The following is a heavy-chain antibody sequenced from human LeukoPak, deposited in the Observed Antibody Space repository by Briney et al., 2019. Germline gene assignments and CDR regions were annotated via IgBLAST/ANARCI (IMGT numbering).Heavy chain of an antibody. CDR1: GFTFSSYG. Sequence: PGRSLRLSSAASGFTFSSYGMHWVRQAPGKGLEWVAVISFAGSNKYYADSVKGRFTISRDNSKNTLYLQMNSLRAEDTAVYYCAKRGYCSGGSCHGGPFDYWGQGTLVTVSS. V-gene: IGHV3-30*18. D-gene: IGHD2-15*01. CDR3: AKRGYCSGGSCHGGPFDY. CDR2: ISFAGSNK. J-gene: IGHJ4*02.